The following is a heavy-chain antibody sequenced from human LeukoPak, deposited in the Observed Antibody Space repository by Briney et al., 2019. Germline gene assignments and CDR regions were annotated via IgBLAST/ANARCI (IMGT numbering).Heavy chain of an antibody. CDR3: ARDWDYCSGGSCPYYYYYYYMDV. D-gene: IGHD2-15*01. J-gene: IGHJ6*03. Sequence: SETLSLTCTVSGGSISSYYWSWIRQPPGKGLEWIGYIYYSGSTNYNPSLKSRVTISVDTSKSQFSLKLSSVTAADTAVYYCARDWDYCSGGSCPYYYYYYYMDVWGKGTTVTISS. V-gene: IGHV4-59*01. CDR2: IYYSGST. CDR1: GGSISSYY.